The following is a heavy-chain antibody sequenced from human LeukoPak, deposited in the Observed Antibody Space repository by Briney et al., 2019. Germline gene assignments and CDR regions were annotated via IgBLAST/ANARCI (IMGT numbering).Heavy chain of an antibody. V-gene: IGHV4-39*07. CDR1: GGSISSSSYY. D-gene: IGHD3-10*01. CDR3: AREHYYYVSGTYWYFDL. CDR2: IYYSGST. J-gene: IGHJ2*01. Sequence: SETLSLTCTVSGGSISSSSYYWGWIRQPPGKGLEWIGSIYYSGSTYYNPSLKSRVTISVDTSKNQFSLKLSSVTAADTAVYHCAREHYYYVSGTYWYFDLWGRGTLVTVSS.